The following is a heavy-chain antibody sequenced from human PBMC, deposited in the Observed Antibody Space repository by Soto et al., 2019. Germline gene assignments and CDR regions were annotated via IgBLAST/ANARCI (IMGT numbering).Heavy chain of an antibody. CDR3: AHRRGNGWLTN. J-gene: IGHJ4*02. V-gene: IGHV2-5*02. Sequence: QITLKESGPTLVKPTQTLTLTCTFSGFSLSTSGVGVTWIRQPPGKALEWLALIYWDDDERYSPSLKSRLSITKDTSKNQAVLTMTNMDPVDTATYYCAHRRGNGWLTNWGQGTLVTVSS. CDR1: GFSLSTSGVG. CDR2: IYWDDDE. D-gene: IGHD6-19*01.